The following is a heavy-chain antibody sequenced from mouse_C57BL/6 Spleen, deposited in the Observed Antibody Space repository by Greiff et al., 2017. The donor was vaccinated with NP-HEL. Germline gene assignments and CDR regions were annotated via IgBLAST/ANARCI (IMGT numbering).Heavy chain of an antibody. CDR1: GYSITSGYY. V-gene: IGHV3-6*01. Sequence: EVKLMESGPGLVKPSQSLSLTCSVTGYSITSGYYWNWIRQFPGNKLEWMGYISYDGSNNYNPSLKNRISITRDTSKNQFFLKLNSVTTEDTATYYCAREYGSSYGYAMDYWGQGTSVTVSS. D-gene: IGHD1-1*01. CDR2: ISYDGSN. J-gene: IGHJ4*01. CDR3: AREYGSSYGYAMDY.